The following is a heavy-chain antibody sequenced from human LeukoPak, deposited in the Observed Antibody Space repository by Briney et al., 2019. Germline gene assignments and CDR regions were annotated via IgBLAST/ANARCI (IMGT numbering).Heavy chain of an antibody. J-gene: IGHJ4*02. V-gene: IGHV1-18*01. CDR2: ISGYNRDT. CDR1: GYTFTSYG. CDR3: ARGSGYYSYFDY. D-gene: IGHD3-22*01. Sequence: ASVKVSCKASGYTFTSYGITWVRQAPGQGLEWMGWISGYNRDTKYAQKVQGRVTVTTDTSTSTAYMELRSLSLDDTAVYYCARGSGYYSYFDYWGQGTLVTVSS.